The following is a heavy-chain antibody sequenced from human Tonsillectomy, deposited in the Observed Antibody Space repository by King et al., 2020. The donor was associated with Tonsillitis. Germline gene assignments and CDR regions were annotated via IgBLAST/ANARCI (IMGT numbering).Heavy chain of an antibody. D-gene: IGHD4-17*01. J-gene: IGHJ5*02. CDR1: GYTFTSYD. Sequence: QLVQSGAEVKKPGASVKVSCKASGYTFTSYDINWVRQATGQGLEWMGWMNPNSGNTGYAQKFQGRVTMTRNTSISTVYMEVSSLSYEDTAVYYCARGSHGDYVSVPIWFDPWGQGTLVTVS. CDR3: ARGSHGDYVSVPIWFDP. CDR2: MNPNSGNT. V-gene: IGHV1-8*01.